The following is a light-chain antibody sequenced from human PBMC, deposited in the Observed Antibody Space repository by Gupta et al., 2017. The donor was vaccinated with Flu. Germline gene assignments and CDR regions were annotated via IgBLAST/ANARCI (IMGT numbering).Light chain of an antibody. J-gene: IGKJ3*01. V-gene: IGKV3-11*01. CDR1: QSVGTD. CDR3: QLRDKWPPVI. CDR2: DAS. Sequence: EKATLSCRASQSVGTDFAWYQKRPGQYPRLLISDASTRATGIPARFSGSGSGTDFTLPISSLEPEDSAVYYCQLRDKWPPVIFGPGTRVEI.